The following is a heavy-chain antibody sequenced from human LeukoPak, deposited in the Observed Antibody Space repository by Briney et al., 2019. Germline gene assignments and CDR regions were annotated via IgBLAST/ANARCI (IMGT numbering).Heavy chain of an antibody. Sequence: GGSLRLSCAASGFTFSSYGVTWVRQAPGKGLEWVSAISGSDGRIYYADSGKGRFTISTDNSKNPLYLQMSSLRGEDTAVYYCAKRGAYDSSGYCLDFWGLGTLVTVSS. D-gene: IGHD3-22*01. CDR2: ISGSDGRI. J-gene: IGHJ4*02. CDR1: GFTFSSYG. CDR3: AKRGAYDSSGYCLDF. V-gene: IGHV3-23*01.